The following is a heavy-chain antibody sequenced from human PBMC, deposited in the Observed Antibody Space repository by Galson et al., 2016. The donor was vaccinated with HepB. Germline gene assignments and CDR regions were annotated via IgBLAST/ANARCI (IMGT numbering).Heavy chain of an antibody. CDR1: GFTFSSDW. V-gene: IGHV3-7*01. CDR2: INQDGSVK. J-gene: IGHJ3*02. D-gene: IGHD3-3*01. CDR3: AKPITIFGVVPTGAFDI. Sequence: SLRLSCAVSGFTFSSDWMDWVRQAPGKGLEWVADINQDGSVKHYVDSVKGRFTVSRDNSKNTLYLQMNSLGAEDTALYYCAKPITIFGVVPTGAFDIWAQGTMVTVSS.